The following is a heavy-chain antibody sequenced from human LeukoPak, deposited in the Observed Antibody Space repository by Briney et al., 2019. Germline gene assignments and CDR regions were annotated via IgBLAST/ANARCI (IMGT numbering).Heavy chain of an antibody. V-gene: IGHV1-18*01. CDR2: ISAYNGNT. D-gene: IGHD2-2*01. CDR3: AREADCSSTSCLDY. CDR1: GYTFTSYG. J-gene: IGHJ4*02. Sequence: GASVKVSCKASGYTFTSYGISWVRQAPGQGLEWMGWISAYNGNTNYAQQLQGRVTMTTDTSTRTAYMELRRLRSDDTAMYYCAREADCSSTSCLDYWGQGTLVTVSS.